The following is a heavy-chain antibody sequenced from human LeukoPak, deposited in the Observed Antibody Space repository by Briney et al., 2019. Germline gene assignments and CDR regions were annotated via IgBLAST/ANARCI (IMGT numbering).Heavy chain of an antibody. CDR3: ARDFRTSYYYGSGSPYGMDV. D-gene: IGHD3-10*01. V-gene: IGHV3-48*04. CDR1: GFTFRSYS. J-gene: IGHJ6*02. CDR2: ISSSSSTI. Sequence: GGALRLSCAAPGFTFRSYSMNWVRQAPGEGLEWGSYISSSSSTIYYADSVKGRFTISRDNAKNSLYLQMNSLRAEDTAVYYCARDFRTSYYYGSGSPYGMDVWGQGTTVTVSS.